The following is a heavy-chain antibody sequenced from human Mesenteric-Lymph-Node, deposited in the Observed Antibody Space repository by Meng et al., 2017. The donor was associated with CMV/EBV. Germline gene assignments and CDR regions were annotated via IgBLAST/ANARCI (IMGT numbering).Heavy chain of an antibody. CDR1: GFTISSHD. CDR2: ISHDGRNE. V-gene: IGHV3-30*04. Sequence: LSCAASGFTISSHDIHWVRQAPGKGLEWVALISHDGRNEYFTDALKGRLTISRDHSKNAVYLQMNSLTTEDTAVYYCARDSHYAGFDYWGQGTLVTVSS. D-gene: IGHD4-23*01. J-gene: IGHJ4*02. CDR3: ARDSHYAGFDY.